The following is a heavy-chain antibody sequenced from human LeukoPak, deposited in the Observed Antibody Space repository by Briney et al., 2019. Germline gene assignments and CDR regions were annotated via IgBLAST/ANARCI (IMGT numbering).Heavy chain of an antibody. Sequence: ASVKVSCKASGYTFTGYYMHWVRQAPGQGLEWMGWINPNSGGTNYAQKFQGRVTMTRDTSISTAYMEPSRLRSDDTAVYYCARDFPSGYSGYDWSGAYYYYGMDVWGQGTTVTVSS. V-gene: IGHV1-2*02. CDR1: GYTFTGYY. D-gene: IGHD5-12*01. CDR3: ARDFPSGYSGYDWSGAYYYYGMDV. J-gene: IGHJ6*02. CDR2: INPNSGGT.